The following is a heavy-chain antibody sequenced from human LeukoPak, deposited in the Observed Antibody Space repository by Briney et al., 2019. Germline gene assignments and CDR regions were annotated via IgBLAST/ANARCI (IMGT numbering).Heavy chain of an antibody. Sequence: PSETLSLTCTVSGGSVSNFYWNWIRQPPGKGLEWIGYMYYDGSTNYNPSLKSRVTVSLDTTKNQVSLKLSSVSAADTAVYYCASTGYCIGGSCYSNYFDHWGQGTLVTVSS. CDR3: ASTGYCIGGSCYSNYFDH. V-gene: IGHV4-59*08. CDR1: GGSVSNFY. CDR2: MYYDGST. D-gene: IGHD2-15*01. J-gene: IGHJ4*02.